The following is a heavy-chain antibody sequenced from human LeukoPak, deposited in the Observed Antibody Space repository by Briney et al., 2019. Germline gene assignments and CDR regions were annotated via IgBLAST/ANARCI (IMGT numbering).Heavy chain of an antibody. CDR2: IRSKPNSYAT. D-gene: IGHD6-19*01. Sequence: GGSLKLSCAASGLISSDSALHWVRQASGKGLEWVGRIRSKPNSYATSYAASVKGRFTISRDDSKNTAYLQMNGLKTEDTAVYYCTRLGRDYSSGTSHFDYWGQGTLVTVSS. CDR1: GLISSDSA. CDR3: TRLGRDYSSGTSHFDY. J-gene: IGHJ4*02. V-gene: IGHV3-73*01.